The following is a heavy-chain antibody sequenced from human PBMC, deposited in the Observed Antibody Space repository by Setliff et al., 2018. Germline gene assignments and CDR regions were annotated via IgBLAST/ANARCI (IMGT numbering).Heavy chain of an antibody. Sequence: TGGSLRLSCAASGFTFSNAWMSWVRQAPGKGLEWVGRIKSKTDGGTTDYAAPVKGRFTISRDDSKNTLYLQMNSLKTEDTAVYYCTTDLGETSYYYDSSGYSPLDIWGQGTMVTVSS. D-gene: IGHD3-22*01. V-gene: IGHV3-15*01. CDR2: IKSKTDGGTT. J-gene: IGHJ3*02. CDR3: TTDLGETSYYYDSSGYSPLDI. CDR1: GFTFSNAW.